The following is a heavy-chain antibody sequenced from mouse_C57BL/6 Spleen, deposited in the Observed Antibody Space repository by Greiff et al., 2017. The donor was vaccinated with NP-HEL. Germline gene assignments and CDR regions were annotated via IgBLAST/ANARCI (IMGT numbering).Heavy chain of an antibody. CDR1: GYTFTSYW. J-gene: IGHJ1*03. D-gene: IGHD1-1*01. CDR3: ARKRTTVGYFDV. V-gene: IGHV1-55*01. CDR2: IYPGSGST. Sequence: QVQLKESGAELVKPGASVKMSCKASGYTFTSYWITWVKQRPGQGLEWIGDIYPGSGSTNYNEKFKSKATLTVDTSSSTAYMQLSSLTSEDSAVYYYARKRTTVGYFDVWGTGTTVTVSS.